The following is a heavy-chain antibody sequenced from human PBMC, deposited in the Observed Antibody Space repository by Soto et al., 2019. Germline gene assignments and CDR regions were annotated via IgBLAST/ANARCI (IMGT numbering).Heavy chain of an antibody. CDR3: ARGVRITMVRGARGNWFDP. Sequence: SEILSLTCTVSGGSISSGGYYWSWIRQHPGKGLEWIGYIYYSGSTYYNPSLKSRVTISVDTSKNQFSLKLSSVTAADTAVYYCARGVRITMVRGARGNWFDPWGQGTLVTVSS. D-gene: IGHD3-10*01. CDR2: IYYSGST. CDR1: GGSISSGGYY. V-gene: IGHV4-31*03. J-gene: IGHJ5*02.